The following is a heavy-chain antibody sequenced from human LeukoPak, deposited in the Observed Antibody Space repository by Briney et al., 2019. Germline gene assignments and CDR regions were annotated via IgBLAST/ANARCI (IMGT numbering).Heavy chain of an antibody. J-gene: IGHJ4*02. CDR1: GLTLSNYD. CDR2: ISSSGSGSNI. V-gene: IGHV3-48*03. D-gene: IGHD7-27*01. CDR3: AREGTGDMFDY. Sequence: PGGSLRHSCGGSGLTLSNYDMNWVRQAPGKGLEWVTYISSSGSGSNIYYADSVKGRFTISRDNAKNSLYLQMNSLRAEDTAVYYCAREGTGDMFDYWGQGTLVTVSS.